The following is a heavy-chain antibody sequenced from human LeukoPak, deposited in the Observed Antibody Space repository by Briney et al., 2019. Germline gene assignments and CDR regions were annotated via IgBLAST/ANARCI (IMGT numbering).Heavy chain of an antibody. CDR2: VYYSGET. V-gene: IGHV4-39*01. CDR1: GASISSSSYS. D-gene: IGHD4-23*01. Sequence: SETLSLTCTVSGASISSSSYSWGWIRQPPGKGLEWIGGVYYSGETHYNPSLKSLVTISVDVSKNQFSLKLSSVTAADTAVYYCAKTGYGGNPFDSWGQGTQATVSS. J-gene: IGHJ4*02. CDR3: AKTGYGGNPFDS.